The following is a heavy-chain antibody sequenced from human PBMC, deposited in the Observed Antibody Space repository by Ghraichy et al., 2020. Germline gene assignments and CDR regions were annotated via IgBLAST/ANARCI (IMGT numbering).Heavy chain of an antibody. Sequence: SQTLSLTCAISGDSVSSNSAAWNWIRQSPSRGLEWLGRTYYRSKWYNDYAVSVKSRITINPDTSKNQFSLQLNSVTPEDTAVYYCARANWDVLRRNYYYYMDVWGKGTTVTVSS. CDR2: TYYRSKWYN. CDR3: ARANWDVLRRNYYYYMDV. J-gene: IGHJ6*03. V-gene: IGHV6-1*01. CDR1: GDSVSSNSAA. D-gene: IGHD3-3*01.